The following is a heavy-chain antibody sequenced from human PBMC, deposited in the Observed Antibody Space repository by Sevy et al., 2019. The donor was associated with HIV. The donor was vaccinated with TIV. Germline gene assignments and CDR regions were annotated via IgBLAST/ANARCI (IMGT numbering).Heavy chain of an antibody. CDR2: IYYRGTT. D-gene: IGHD2-15*01. V-gene: IGHV4-39*01. J-gene: IGHJ3*02. CDR1: GGSISSSTYY. CDR3: ARTGGNGDAFDI. Sequence: SETLSLTCTVSGGSISSSTYYWGWIRQPPGKGLEWIGSIYYRGTTYCNPSLKSRVTISVDTSKNQLSLRLSSVTAADTAVYYCARTGGNGDAFDIWGQGTMVTVSS.